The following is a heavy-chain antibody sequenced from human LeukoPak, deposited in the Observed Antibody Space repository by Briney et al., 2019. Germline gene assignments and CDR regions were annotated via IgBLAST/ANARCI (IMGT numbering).Heavy chain of an antibody. CDR1: GFTFSSHA. CDR2: ISSNGGST. D-gene: IGHD3-10*01. CDR3: VKPYISGSYNY. J-gene: IGHJ4*02. V-gene: IGHV3-64D*06. Sequence: GGSLRLSCSASGFTFSSHAMRWVRQAPGKGLEYVSAISSNGGSTNYADSVKGRFTLSRDNSRNTLYLQMSSLRTEDTAVYYCVKPYISGSYNYWGQGTLVTVSS.